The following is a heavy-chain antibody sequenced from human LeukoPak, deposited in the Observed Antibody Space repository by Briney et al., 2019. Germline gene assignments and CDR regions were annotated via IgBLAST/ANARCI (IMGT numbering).Heavy chain of an antibody. V-gene: IGHV1-69*04. J-gene: IGHJ5*02. Sequence: ASVKVSCKASGGTFISYAISWVRPAPGQGLEWMGRTIPIFGIANYAQKFQARVTITANKSTSTAYMELSSLRSEDTAVYYCAREADYPNWFDPWGQGTLVTVSS. CDR2: TIPIFGIA. CDR1: GGTFISYA. CDR3: AREADYPNWFDP. D-gene: IGHD4-11*01.